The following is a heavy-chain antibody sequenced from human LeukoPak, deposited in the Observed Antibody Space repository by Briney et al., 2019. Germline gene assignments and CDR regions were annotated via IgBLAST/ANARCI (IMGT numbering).Heavy chain of an antibody. Sequence: PGGSLRLSCAVSGITLSNYGMSRIRQAPGKGLEWVSYISSSGSTIYYADSVKGRFTISRDNAKNSLYLQMNSLRAEDTAVYYCARGDYDILTGQPTKLDAFDIWGQGTMVTVSS. CDR3: ARGDYDILTGQPTKLDAFDI. V-gene: IGHV3-11*01. D-gene: IGHD3-9*01. CDR2: ISSSGSTI. CDR1: GITLSNYG. J-gene: IGHJ3*02.